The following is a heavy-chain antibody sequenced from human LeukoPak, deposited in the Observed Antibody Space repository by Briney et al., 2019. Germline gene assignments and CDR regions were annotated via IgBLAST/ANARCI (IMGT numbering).Heavy chain of an antibody. Sequence: PGGSLRLSCAASGFTFSSYEMNWVRQAPGKGLEWVSYISSSGSTIYYADSVKGRFTISRDNAKNSLYLQMNSLRAEDTAVYYCARYGPNGSGSYLSYYYYGMDVWGQGTTVTVSS. CDR2: ISSSGSTI. D-gene: IGHD3-10*01. CDR1: GFTFSSYE. J-gene: IGHJ6*02. CDR3: ARYGPNGSGSYLSYYYYGMDV. V-gene: IGHV3-48*03.